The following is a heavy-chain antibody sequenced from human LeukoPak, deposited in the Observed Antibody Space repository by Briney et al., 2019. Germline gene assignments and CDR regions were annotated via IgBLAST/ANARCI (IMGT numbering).Heavy chain of an antibody. V-gene: IGHV1-69*13. CDR2: VIPIFGTA. CDR1: GGTFSSYA. J-gene: IGHJ6*02. Sequence: SVKVSCKASGGTFSSYAISWARQAPGQGLEWMGGVIPIFGTANYAQKFQGRVTITADESTSTAYMELSSLRSEDTAVYYCASLSPSSGSLDYGMDVWGQGTTVTVSS. D-gene: IGHD3-10*01. CDR3: ASLSPSSGSLDYGMDV.